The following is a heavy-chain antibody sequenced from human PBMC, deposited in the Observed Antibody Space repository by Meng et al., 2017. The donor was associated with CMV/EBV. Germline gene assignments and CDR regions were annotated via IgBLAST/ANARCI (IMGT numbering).Heavy chain of an antibody. D-gene: IGHD1-26*01. Sequence: GGSLRLSCAASGFTFSSYAMRWVRQAPGKGLEWVSVIYSGGSSTYYADSVKGRFTISRDNSKNTLYLQMNSLRAEDTAVYYCAKDRGSDYDYWGQGTLVTVSS. J-gene: IGHJ4*02. V-gene: IGHV3-23*03. CDR1: GFTFSSYA. CDR2: IYSGGSST. CDR3: AKDRGSDYDY.